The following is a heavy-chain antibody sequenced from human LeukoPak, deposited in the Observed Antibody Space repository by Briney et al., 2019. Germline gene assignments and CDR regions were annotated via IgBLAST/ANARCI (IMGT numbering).Heavy chain of an antibody. D-gene: IGHD5-18*01. CDR3: ARDVQLWSHAFDI. Sequence: SVKVSCKASGGTFSSYAISWVRQAPGQGLEWMGRIIPILGIANYAQKFQGRVTITADKSTSTAYMELSSLRSEDTAVYYCARDVQLWSHAFDIWGQGTMVTVSS. J-gene: IGHJ3*02. V-gene: IGHV1-69*04. CDR2: IIPILGIA. CDR1: GGTFSSYA.